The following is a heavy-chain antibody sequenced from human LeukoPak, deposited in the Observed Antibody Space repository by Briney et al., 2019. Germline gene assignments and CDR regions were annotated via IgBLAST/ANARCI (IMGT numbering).Heavy chain of an antibody. V-gene: IGHV4-59*01. D-gene: IGHD6-19*01. CDR2: IYYSGGT. J-gene: IGHJ4*02. CDR1: GGSISSYY. CDR3: ARDSSSGWSFFDY. Sequence: PSETLSLTCTVSGGSISSYYWSWIRQPPGKGLEWIGYIYYSGGTNYNPSLKSRVTISVDTSKNQFSLKLRSVTAADTAVYYCARDSSSGWSFFDYWGQGTLVTVSS.